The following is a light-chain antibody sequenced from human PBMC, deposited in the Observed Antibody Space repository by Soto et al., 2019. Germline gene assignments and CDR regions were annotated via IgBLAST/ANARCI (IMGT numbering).Light chain of an antibody. CDR2: GAS. Sequence: DIQMTQSPSSLPASVGDSVTITCRASQAINKYLNWYQHKAGQAPKLLIYGASSLHKGVPARFRGSGAGTFVSLTISSLQPEDFATYYCQQSYTTPGTFGRGTTVEIK. CDR3: QQSYTTPGT. J-gene: IGKJ1*01. V-gene: IGKV1-39*01. CDR1: QAINKY.